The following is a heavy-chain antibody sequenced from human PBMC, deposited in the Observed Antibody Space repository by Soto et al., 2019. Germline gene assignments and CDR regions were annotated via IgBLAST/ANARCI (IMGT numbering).Heavy chain of an antibody. CDR2: LIPYNGDR. CDR3: VKDASSGYRGWWDP. CDR1: GYTFTSYG. Sequence: QVQLVQSGAEVKKPGASVKVSCKASGYTFTSYGISWVRQAPGQGLEWMGLLIPYNGDRIYAQKFQGRVILTTDTATNTAYMELGSLRSDDTAVYYCVKDASSGYRGWWDPWGQGTLVTVSS. D-gene: IGHD5-12*01. V-gene: IGHV1-18*01. J-gene: IGHJ5*02.